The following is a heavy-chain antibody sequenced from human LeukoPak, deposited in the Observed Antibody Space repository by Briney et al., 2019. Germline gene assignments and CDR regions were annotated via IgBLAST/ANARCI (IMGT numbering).Heavy chain of an antibody. CDR2: ISGAGGGT. CDR1: GSTFRNYA. Sequence: PGGSLRLSCAASGSTFRNYAMSWVRQAPGKGLEWVSAISGAGGGTYYADSVKGRFTISRDNSRDTLYLQVNSLRAEDTAVYYCARDPGLPNGMGVWGQGTTVTISS. CDR3: ARDPGLPNGMGV. J-gene: IGHJ6*02. D-gene: IGHD3-10*01. V-gene: IGHV3-23*01.